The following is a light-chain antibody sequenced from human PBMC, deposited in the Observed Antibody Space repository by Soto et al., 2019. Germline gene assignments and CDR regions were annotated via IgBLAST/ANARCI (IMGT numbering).Light chain of an antibody. CDR3: MQGTHWPPWT. Sequence: AVLTQSPLSLPVALGQPASMSCRSSQGLVYDDGNTYLNWFQQRPGHSPRRLIYKVSKRDSGVPDRFSGSGSGTNFTLKISRVEAEDVGVYYCMQGTHWPPWTFGQGTKVDIK. CDR2: KVS. V-gene: IGKV2-30*01. J-gene: IGKJ1*01. CDR1: QGLVYDDGNTY.